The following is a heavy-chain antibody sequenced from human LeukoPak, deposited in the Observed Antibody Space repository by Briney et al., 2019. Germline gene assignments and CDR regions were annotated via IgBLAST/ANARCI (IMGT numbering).Heavy chain of an antibody. D-gene: IGHD5-12*01. Sequence: GASVKVSCKASGYTFTSYAMHWVRQAPGQRLEWMGWINAGNGNTKYSQKFQGRVTITRDTSASTAYMELSSLRSEDTAVYYCARDRRLGYSGYDFDYWGQGTLVTVSS. CDR3: ARDRRLGYSGYDFDY. CDR2: INAGNGNT. CDR1: GYTFTSYA. V-gene: IGHV1-3*01. J-gene: IGHJ4*02.